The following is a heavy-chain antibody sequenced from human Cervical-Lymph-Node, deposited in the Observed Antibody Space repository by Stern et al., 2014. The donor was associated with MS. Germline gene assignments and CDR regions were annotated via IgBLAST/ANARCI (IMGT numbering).Heavy chain of an antibody. Sequence: EVQLVESGGGFVHPGGSLRLSCEASGFTFSSYTMTWVRQAPGQGLEWVSSITGSGGNTYYTHSVKGRFTISRDNSRNTVYLQVHSLRAEDTAVYHCAKDLPYASGRPDYWGQGTLVTVSS. J-gene: IGHJ4*02. V-gene: IGHV3-23*04. CDR2: ITGSGGNT. CDR1: GFTFSSYT. D-gene: IGHD3-10*01. CDR3: AKDLPYASGRPDY.